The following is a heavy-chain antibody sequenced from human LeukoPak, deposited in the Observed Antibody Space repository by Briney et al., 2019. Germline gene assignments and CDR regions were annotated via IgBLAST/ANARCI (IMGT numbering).Heavy chain of an antibody. V-gene: IGHV3-74*01. CDR1: GFAFSSYW. CDR3: ARGSSGYYYHWFDP. D-gene: IGHD3-22*01. CDR2: INSDGTTT. J-gene: IGHJ5*02. Sequence: GGSLRLSCAASGFAFSSYWMHWVRPAPGKGLVWVSRINSDGTTTTYADSVKGRFTISRDNAKNTLYLRMNSLRAEDTAVYYCARGSSGYYYHWFDPWGQGTLVTVSS.